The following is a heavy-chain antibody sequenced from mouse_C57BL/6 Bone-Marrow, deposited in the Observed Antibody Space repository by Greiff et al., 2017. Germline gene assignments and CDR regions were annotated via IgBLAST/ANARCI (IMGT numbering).Heavy chain of an antibody. D-gene: IGHD2-3*01. V-gene: IGHV1-15*01. Sequence: QVQLKESGAELVRPGASVTLSCKASGYTFTDYEMHWVKQTPVHGLEWIGAIDPETGGTAYNQKFKGKAILTADKSSSTAYMELRSLTSEDSAVYYCTPIYDCFYYYAMDYWGQGTSVTVSS. CDR1: GYTFTDYE. CDR3: TPIYDCFYYYAMDY. CDR2: IDPETGGT. J-gene: IGHJ4*01.